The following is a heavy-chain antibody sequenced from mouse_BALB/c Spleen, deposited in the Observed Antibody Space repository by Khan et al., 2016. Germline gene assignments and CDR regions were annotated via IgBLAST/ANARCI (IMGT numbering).Heavy chain of an antibody. Sequence: VQLQESGAELAKPGASVKMSCKASGYTFTSYWMHWVKQRPGQGLEWIGYINPSTGYTEYNQKFKDKATLTADKSSRTAYMQLSSLTSEDSAVYYCASSGTEDAYWGQGTLVTVSA. CDR3: ASSGTEDAY. V-gene: IGHV1-7*01. CDR1: GYTFTSYW. J-gene: IGHJ3*01. D-gene: IGHD4-1*01. CDR2: INPSTGYT.